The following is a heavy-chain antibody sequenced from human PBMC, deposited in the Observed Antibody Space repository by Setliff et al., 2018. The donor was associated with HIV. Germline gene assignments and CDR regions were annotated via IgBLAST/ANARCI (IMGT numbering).Heavy chain of an antibody. CDR2: VYTSGST. J-gene: IGHJ6*03. D-gene: IGHD3-9*01. V-gene: IGHV4-61*02. CDR1: RGSVISGSYY. Sequence: TLSLTCTVSRGSVISGSYYWSWIRQPAGKGLEWIGRVYTSGSTNYNPSLKSRVTISVDTSRNQFSLKLSSVTAADTAVYYCARGGAFDWLFLDVWGKGTTVTVS. CDR3: ARGGAFDWLFLDV.